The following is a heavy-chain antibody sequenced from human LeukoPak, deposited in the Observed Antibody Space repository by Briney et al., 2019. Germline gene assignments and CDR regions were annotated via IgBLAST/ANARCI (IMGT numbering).Heavy chain of an antibody. J-gene: IGHJ3*02. V-gene: IGHV4-61*01. Sequence: PSETLSLTCTVSGGSISSGNYYWSWIRQPPGKGLEWIGYIYYSGSTNYNPSLKSRVTISVDTSKNQFSLKLSSVTAADTAVYYCARDPANYYDSSGYYFDAFDIWGQGTMVTVSS. CDR2: IYYSGST. CDR3: ARDPANYYDSSGYYFDAFDI. D-gene: IGHD3-22*01. CDR1: GGSISSGNYY.